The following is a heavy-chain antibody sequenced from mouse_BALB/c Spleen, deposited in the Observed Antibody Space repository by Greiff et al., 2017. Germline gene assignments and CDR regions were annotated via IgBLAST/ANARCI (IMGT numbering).Heavy chain of an antibody. CDR1: GYSFTGYT. CDR3: ARLRDYPGRYAMDY. J-gene: IGHJ4*01. D-gene: IGHD2-4*01. V-gene: IGHV1-18*01. CDR2: INPYNGGT. Sequence: EVQLQESGPELVKPGASMKISCKASGYSFTGYTMNWVKQSHGKNLEWIGLINPYNGGTSYNQKFKGKATLTVDKSSSTAYMELLSLTSEDSAVYYCARLRDYPGRYAMDYWGQGTSVTVSS.